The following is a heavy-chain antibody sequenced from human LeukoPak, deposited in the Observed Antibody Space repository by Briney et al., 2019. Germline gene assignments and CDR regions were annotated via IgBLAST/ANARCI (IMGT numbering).Heavy chain of an antibody. J-gene: IGHJ4*02. D-gene: IGHD3-9*01. V-gene: IGHV3-7*01. CDR1: GFTFSSYG. Sequence: GGTLRLSCAASGFTFSSYGMSWVRQAPGKGLEWVANIKQDGSEKYYVDSVKGRFTISRDNAKNSLYLQMNSLRAADTAVYYCARRGLGVILRYFDWLLSRAPFDYWGQGTLVTVSS. CDR3: ARRGLGVILRYFDWLLSRAPFDY. CDR2: IKQDGSEK.